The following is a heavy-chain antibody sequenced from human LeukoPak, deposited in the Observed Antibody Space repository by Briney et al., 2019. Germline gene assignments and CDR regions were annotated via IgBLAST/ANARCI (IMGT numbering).Heavy chain of an antibody. Sequence: SETLSLTCTVSGGSISSYYWSWIWQPPGKGLEWIGRIYTSGSTNYNPSLKSRVTISVDTSKNQFSLKLMSVTAADTAVYYCARDSGTTGEVKFDPWGQGTLVTVSS. CDR1: GGSISSYY. D-gene: IGHD3-10*01. CDR2: IYTSGST. J-gene: IGHJ5*02. CDR3: ARDSGTTGEVKFDP. V-gene: IGHV4-4*07.